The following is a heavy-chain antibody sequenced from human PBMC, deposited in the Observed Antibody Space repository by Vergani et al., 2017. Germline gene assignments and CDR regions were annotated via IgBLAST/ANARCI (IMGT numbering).Heavy chain of an antibody. CDR3: ARDQSGYSYGPFDY. D-gene: IGHD5-18*01. Sequence: QVQLVESGGGVVQPGRSLRLSCAASGFTFSSYGMHWVRQAPGKGLEWVAVIWYDGSNKYYADSVKGRFTISRDNSKNTLYLQMNSLRAEATAVYYCARDQSGYSYGPFDYWGQGTLVTVSS. CDR1: GFTFSSYG. CDR2: IWYDGSNK. V-gene: IGHV3-33*01. J-gene: IGHJ4*02.